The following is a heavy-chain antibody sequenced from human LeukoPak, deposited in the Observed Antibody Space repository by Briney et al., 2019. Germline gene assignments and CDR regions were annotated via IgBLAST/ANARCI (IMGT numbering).Heavy chain of an antibody. CDR1: GYTFTSYY. J-gene: IGHJ4*02. V-gene: IGHV1-46*01. Sequence: GASVKVSCKASGYTFTSYYMHWVRQAPGQGLEWMGIINPSGGSTSYAQKFQGRVTMTRDMSTSTVYMELSSLRSEDTAVYYCARESEAAAFAYWGQGTLVTVSS. CDR3: ARESEAAAFAY. CDR2: INPSGGST. D-gene: IGHD6-13*01.